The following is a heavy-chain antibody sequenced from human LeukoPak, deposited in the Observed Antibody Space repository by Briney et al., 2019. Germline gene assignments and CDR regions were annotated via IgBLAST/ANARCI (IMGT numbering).Heavy chain of an antibody. CDR3: ARARAVLSQDIVVVPAAMPDYYYYYYMDV. D-gene: IGHD2-2*01. CDR2: IYYSGST. CDR1: GGSISSSSYY. Sequence: SETLSLTCTVSGGSISSSSYYWGWIRQPPGKGLEWIGSIYYSGSTYYNPSLKSRVTMSVDTSKNQFSLKLSSVTAADTAVYYCARARAVLSQDIVVVPAAMPDYYYYYYMDVWGKGTTVTVSS. J-gene: IGHJ6*03. V-gene: IGHV4-39*07.